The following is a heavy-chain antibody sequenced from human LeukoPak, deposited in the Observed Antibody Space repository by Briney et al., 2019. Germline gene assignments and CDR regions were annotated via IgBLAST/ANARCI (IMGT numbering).Heavy chain of an antibody. J-gene: IGHJ4*02. D-gene: IGHD2-8*01. CDR3: AKDSHNGYFDY. V-gene: IGHV3-64*01. CDR1: GFTFSRYD. Sequence: GGSLRLSCAASGFTFSRYDMHWVRQAPGKGLEYVSTINSDGDSTYYANSVKGRFTMSRDNSKNTLYLQMNSLRPGDTAVYFCAKDSHNGYFDYWGQGTLVTVSS. CDR2: INSDGDST.